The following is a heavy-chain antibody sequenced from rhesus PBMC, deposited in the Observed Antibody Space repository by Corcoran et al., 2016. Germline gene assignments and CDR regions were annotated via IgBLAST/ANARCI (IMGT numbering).Heavy chain of an antibody. D-gene: IGHD6-31*01. CDR3: ARDQDSSGWYGSEYFEF. Sequence: QLQLQESGPGLVKPSETLSLTCAVSGYSISSGYGWSWIRQPPGKGLGWIGYISYSGSTSYNPSLKSRVTISRDTAKNQFSLNLSSVTAADTAVYYCARDQDSSGWYGSEYFEFWGQGALVTVSS. CDR2: ISYSGST. CDR1: GYSISSGYG. V-gene: IGHV4-122*02. J-gene: IGHJ1*01.